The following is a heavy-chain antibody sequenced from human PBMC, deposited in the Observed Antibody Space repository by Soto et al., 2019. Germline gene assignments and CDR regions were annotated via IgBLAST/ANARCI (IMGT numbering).Heavy chain of an antibody. V-gene: IGHV4-31*03. J-gene: IGHJ4*02. Sequence: SETLSLTCTVSGGSISSGGYYWSWIRQHPGKGLEWIGYIYYSGSTYYNPSLKSRVTISVDTSKNQFSLKLSSVTAADTAVYYCARGYCSSTSCYSLLYFDYWGQGTLVTVSS. CDR3: ARGYCSSTSCYSLLYFDY. D-gene: IGHD2-2*01. CDR2: IYYSGST. CDR1: GGSISSGGYY.